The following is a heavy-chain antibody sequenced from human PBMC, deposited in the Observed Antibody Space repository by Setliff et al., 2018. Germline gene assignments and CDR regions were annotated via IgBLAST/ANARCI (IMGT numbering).Heavy chain of an antibody. CDR2: ISDSSRTHT. CDR1: GFKFSDHF. D-gene: IGHD3-22*01. Sequence: GGSLRLSCEASGFKFSDHFMSWIRQAPGKGLEWLSHISDSSRTHTAYADSVRGRFTISRDNAKNSVYLQMNSLRADDTAVYYCAKSLYFYDSSGYYYDRDYFYYMDVWGKGTTVTVSS. CDR3: AKSLYFYDSSGYYYDRDYFYYMDV. J-gene: IGHJ6*03. V-gene: IGHV3-11*03.